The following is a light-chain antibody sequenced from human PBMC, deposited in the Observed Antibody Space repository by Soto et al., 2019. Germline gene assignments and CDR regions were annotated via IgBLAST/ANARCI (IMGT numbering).Light chain of an antibody. J-gene: IGLJ3*02. CDR3: SSYKLRNTIVV. V-gene: IGLV2-14*01. Sequence: QSALTQPASVSGSPGQSITISCTGTRSDVGGYNFVSLYQQHPGKTPTLIIYEVSSRPSGVSYRFSGAKSGNTASLTISWLQDDDEADDYCSSYKLRNTIVVFGGGTKLTVL. CDR2: EVS. CDR1: RSDVGGYNF.